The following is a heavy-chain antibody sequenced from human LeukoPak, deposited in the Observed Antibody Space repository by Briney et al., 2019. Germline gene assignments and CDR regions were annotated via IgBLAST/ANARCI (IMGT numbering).Heavy chain of an antibody. Sequence: KPSETLSLTCTVSGGSISSSSYYWGWIRQPPGKGLEWIGSIYYSGSTYYNPSLKSRVTISVDRSKNQFSLMLSSVTAADTAVYYCAREAYSSSSRPFDYWGQGTLVTVSS. V-gene: IGHV4-39*07. D-gene: IGHD6-6*01. CDR1: GGSISSSSYY. CDR2: IYYSGST. CDR3: AREAYSSSSRPFDY. J-gene: IGHJ4*02.